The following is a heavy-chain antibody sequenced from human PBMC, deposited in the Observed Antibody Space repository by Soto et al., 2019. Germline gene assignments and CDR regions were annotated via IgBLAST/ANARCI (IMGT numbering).Heavy chain of an antibody. CDR2: IYYSGST. CDR3: AREYSGSYVDAFDI. J-gene: IGHJ3*02. CDR1: YGSFSVSNVF. V-gene: IGHV4-61*01. Sequence: GPGPVGASETLSLTCTVSYGSFSVSNVFWGWVRQPPGKGLEWIGNIYYSGSTNYNPSLKSRVTISVDTSKNQFSLKLSSVTAADTAVYYCAREYSGSYVDAFDIWGQGTMVTVSS. D-gene: IGHD1-26*01.